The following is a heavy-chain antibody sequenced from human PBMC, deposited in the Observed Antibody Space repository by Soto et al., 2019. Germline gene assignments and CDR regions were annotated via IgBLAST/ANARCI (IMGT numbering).Heavy chain of an antibody. D-gene: IGHD6-13*01. CDR1: GLSLSTSGVG. J-gene: IGHJ4*02. Sequence: QITLKESGPTLVKPTQTLTVTCTFSGLSLSTSGVGVAWIRQPPGKALVWLAVIFWDDDKRYSPSLESRLTITKDTSKNQVVLIMTNMDPVDTATYYCAHRRVAAASYYFDYWGQGTLVTVSS. CDR2: IFWDDDK. V-gene: IGHV2-5*02. CDR3: AHRRVAAASYYFDY.